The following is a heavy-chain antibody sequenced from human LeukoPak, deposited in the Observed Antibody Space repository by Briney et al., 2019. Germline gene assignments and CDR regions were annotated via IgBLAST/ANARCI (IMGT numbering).Heavy chain of an antibody. CDR3: ARDGSDKDFDY. J-gene: IGHJ4*02. Sequence: SETLSLTCTVSGGSVSGSYWSWIRQPPGKGLEWIGEINHSGSTNYNPSLKSRVTISVDTSKNQFSLKLSSVTAADTAVYYCARDGSDKDFDYWGQGTLVTVSS. CDR1: GGSVSGSY. CDR2: INHSGST. D-gene: IGHD3-10*01. V-gene: IGHV4-34*01.